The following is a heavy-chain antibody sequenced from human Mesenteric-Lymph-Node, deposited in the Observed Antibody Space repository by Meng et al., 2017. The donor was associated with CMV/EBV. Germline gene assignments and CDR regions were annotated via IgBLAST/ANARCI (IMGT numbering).Heavy chain of an antibody. CDR3: ARDLYGGNKWYFDL. Sequence: GGSLRLSCAASGFTFSSYWMSWVRQAPGKGLEWVANIKQDGSEKYYVDSVKGRFTISRDNAKNSLYLQMNSLRAEDTAVYYCARDLYGGNKWYFDLWGRGTLVTVSS. V-gene: IGHV3-7*01. D-gene: IGHD4-23*01. CDR2: IKQDGSEK. CDR1: GFTFSSYW. J-gene: IGHJ2*01.